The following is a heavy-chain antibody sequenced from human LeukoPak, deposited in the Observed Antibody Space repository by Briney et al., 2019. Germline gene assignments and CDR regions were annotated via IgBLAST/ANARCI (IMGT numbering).Heavy chain of an antibody. J-gene: IGHJ6*03. CDR2: ISSSSSYI. Sequence: GGSLRLSCAASGFTFSSYSMNWVRQAPGKGLEWVSSISSSSSYIYYADSVKGRFTISRDNAKNSLYLQMNSLRAEDTAVYYCARVRDYYYYMDVWGKGTTVTVPS. CDR3: ARVRDYYYYMDV. CDR1: GFTFSSYS. V-gene: IGHV3-21*01. D-gene: IGHD5-24*01.